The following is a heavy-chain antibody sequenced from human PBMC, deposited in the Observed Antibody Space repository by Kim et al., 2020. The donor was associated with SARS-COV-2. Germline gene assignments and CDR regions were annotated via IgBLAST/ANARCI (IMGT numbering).Heavy chain of an antibody. J-gene: IGHJ4*02. Sequence: SETLSLTCTVSGGSISSGGYYWSWIRQHPGKGLEWIGYIYYSGSTYYNPSLKSRVTISVDTSKNQFSLKLSSVTAADTAVYYCARLQLLSVAFDYWGQGTLVTVSS. CDR1: GGSISSGGYY. CDR3: ARLQLLSVAFDY. CDR2: IYYSGST. D-gene: IGHD1-1*01. V-gene: IGHV4-31*03.